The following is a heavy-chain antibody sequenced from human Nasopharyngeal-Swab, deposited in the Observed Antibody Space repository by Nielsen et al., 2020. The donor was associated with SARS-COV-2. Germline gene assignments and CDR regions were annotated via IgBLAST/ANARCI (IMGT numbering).Heavy chain of an antibody. Sequence: ASVKVSCKVSGYTLTELSMHWVRQAPGKGLEWMGGFDPEDGETIYAQKFQGRVTMTRDTSTSTVYMELSSLRSEDTAVYYCARGFLGYYDILTGYYPSDYWGQGTLVTVSS. D-gene: IGHD3-9*01. CDR2: FDPEDGET. CDR1: GYTLTELS. J-gene: IGHJ4*02. V-gene: IGHV1-24*01. CDR3: ARGFLGYYDILTGYYPSDY.